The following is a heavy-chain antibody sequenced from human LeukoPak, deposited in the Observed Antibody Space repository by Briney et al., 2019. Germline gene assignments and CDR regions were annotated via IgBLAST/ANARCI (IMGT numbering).Heavy chain of an antibody. CDR1: GGSFSGYY. Sequence: SETLSLTCAVYGGSFSGYYWSWIRQPPGKGLEWIGEINHSGSTNYSPSLKSRVTISVDTSKNQFSLKLSSVTAADTAVYYCARVKRYYDILTWGQGTLVTVSS. CDR3: ARVKRYYDILT. CDR2: INHSGST. V-gene: IGHV4-34*01. J-gene: IGHJ5*02. D-gene: IGHD3-9*01.